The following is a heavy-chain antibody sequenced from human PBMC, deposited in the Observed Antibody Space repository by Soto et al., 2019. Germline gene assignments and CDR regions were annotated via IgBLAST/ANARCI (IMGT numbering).Heavy chain of an antibody. D-gene: IGHD3-10*01. Sequence: QVPLVQSGAEVKKPGSSVTVSCKASGGTFSSYAIHWVRQAPGQGLEWMGGIIPMYGPAKYAQRFQGRVTITADESTTTVYMELTSLTSKDTAVYYCARVTSMVRGVIDNGFDPWGHGPVVTVSS. CDR3: ARVTSMVRGVIDNGFDP. CDR2: IIPMYGPA. V-gene: IGHV1-69*01. CDR1: GGTFSSYA. J-gene: IGHJ5*02.